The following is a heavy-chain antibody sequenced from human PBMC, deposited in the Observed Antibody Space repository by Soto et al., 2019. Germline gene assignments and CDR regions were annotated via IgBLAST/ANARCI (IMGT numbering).Heavy chain of an antibody. V-gene: IGHV3-23*01. CDR1: GFTFSTYA. Sequence: PGGSLRLSCAASGFTFSTYAMSWVRQAPGKGLEWVSGISGSGGNTYYADSVKGRFTISRDNSKNTVFVLMNSLRVEDTAVYYCAKTTRGGIAVTGNNFFDFWGQGTLVTVSS. CDR3: AKTTRGGIAVTGNNFFDF. J-gene: IGHJ4*02. CDR2: ISGSGGNT. D-gene: IGHD6-19*01.